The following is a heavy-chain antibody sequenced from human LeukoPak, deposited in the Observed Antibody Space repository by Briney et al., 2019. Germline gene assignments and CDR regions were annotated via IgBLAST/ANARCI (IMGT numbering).Heavy chain of an antibody. J-gene: IGHJ4*02. D-gene: IGHD3-9*01. CDR1: GFTFSSYS. Sequence: PGGSLRLSCAASGFTFSSYSMNWVRQAPGKGLEWVSSISSSSSYIYYADSVKGRFTISRDNAKNSLYLQMNSLRAEDTAVYYCATSYPYYDILTGYRPFDFWGQGTLVTVSS. CDR3: ATSYPYYDILTGYRPFDF. V-gene: IGHV3-21*01. CDR2: ISSSSSYI.